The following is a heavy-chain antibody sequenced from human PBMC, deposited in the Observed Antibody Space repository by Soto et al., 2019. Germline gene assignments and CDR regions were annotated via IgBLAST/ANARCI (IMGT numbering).Heavy chain of an antibody. J-gene: IGHJ4*02. V-gene: IGHV3-30*18. Sequence: QVQLVESGGGVVQPGRSLRLSCAASGFTFRSDGMHWVRQAPGKGLEGVAVISKDGGTKYDADSVKGRFTISRDNSKNTRDLQMNSLRAEDTAVYYCAKETHSSGYGSYFDHWGQGTLVTVS. CDR2: ISKDGGTK. CDR3: AKETHSSGYGSYFDH. D-gene: IGHD3-22*01. CDR1: GFTFRSDG.